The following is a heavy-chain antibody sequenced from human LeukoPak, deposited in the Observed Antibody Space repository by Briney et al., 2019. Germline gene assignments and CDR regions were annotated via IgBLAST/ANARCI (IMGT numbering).Heavy chain of an antibody. Sequence: ASVKVSCKASGYTFTGSYMHWVRQAPGQGLEWMGWIKTNTGDTNSAQKFQGRVTLTRDTSISAAYMELSNLRSDDTAVYYCARAGTESRWGLPRADYYYMDVWAKGTTVTVSS. CDR1: GYTFTGSY. V-gene: IGHV1-2*02. CDR3: ARAGTESRWGLPRADYYYMDV. CDR2: IKTNTGDT. J-gene: IGHJ6*03. D-gene: IGHD1-26*01.